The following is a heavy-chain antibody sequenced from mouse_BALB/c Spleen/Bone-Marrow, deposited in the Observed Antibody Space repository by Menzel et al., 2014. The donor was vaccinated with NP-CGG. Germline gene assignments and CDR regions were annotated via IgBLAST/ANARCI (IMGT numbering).Heavy chain of an antibody. D-gene: IGHD1-1*01. CDR1: GYTFSSYW. V-gene: IGHV1-9*01. Sequence: QVQLQQSGAELMKPGASVKISCKATGYTFSSYWIEWVKQRPGHGLEWIGEILPGRGSTNYNEKFKGKATFTSDTSSNTAYMQLSSLTSEDSAVYYCARWDTTATDYWGQGTSVAVSS. J-gene: IGHJ4*01. CDR3: ARWDTTATDY. CDR2: ILPGRGST.